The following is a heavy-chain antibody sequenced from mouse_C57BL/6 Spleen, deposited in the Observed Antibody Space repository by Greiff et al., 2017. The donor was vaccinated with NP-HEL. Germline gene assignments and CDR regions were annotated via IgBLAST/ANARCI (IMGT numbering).Heavy chain of an antibody. CDR2: ISSGSSTI. V-gene: IGHV5-17*01. Sequence: EVQLVESGGGLVKPGGSLKLSCAASGFTFSDYGMHWVRQAPEKGLEWVAYISSGSSTIYDADTVKGRFTIARDNAKNTLFLQMTSLRSEDTAMYYCARPQYDYDGFYAMDYWGQGTSVTVSS. J-gene: IGHJ4*01. CDR1: GFTFSDYG. D-gene: IGHD2-4*01. CDR3: ARPQYDYDGFYAMDY.